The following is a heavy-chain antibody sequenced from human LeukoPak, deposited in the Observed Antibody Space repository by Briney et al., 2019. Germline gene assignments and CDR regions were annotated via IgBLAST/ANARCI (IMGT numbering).Heavy chain of an antibody. CDR1: GFIFSNYG. D-gene: IGHD4-23*01. CDR3: ARQTTVATDC. J-gene: IGHJ4*02. Sequence: PGGSLRLSCAASGFIFSNYGMHWVRQAPGKGLEWVALIWFDGTNKYYADSVKGRFTISRDNSNNTLYLQMNSLRVEDTAIYYCARQTTVATDCGGQGTLVTVSS. CDR2: IWFDGTNK. V-gene: IGHV3-33*01.